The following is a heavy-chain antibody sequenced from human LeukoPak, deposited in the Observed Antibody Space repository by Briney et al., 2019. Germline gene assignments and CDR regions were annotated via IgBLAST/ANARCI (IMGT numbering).Heavy chain of an antibody. CDR1: GFTFSSYG. D-gene: IGHD3-10*01. Sequence: GGSLRLSCAASGFTFSSYGMHWVRQAPGKGLEWVSYISSSGSTIYYADSVKGRFTISRDNAKNSLYLQMNSLRAEDTAVYYCARAFYGSGSYYYLDYFDYWGQGTLVTVSS. CDR3: ARAFYGSGSYYYLDYFDY. J-gene: IGHJ4*02. CDR2: ISSSGSTI. V-gene: IGHV3-48*04.